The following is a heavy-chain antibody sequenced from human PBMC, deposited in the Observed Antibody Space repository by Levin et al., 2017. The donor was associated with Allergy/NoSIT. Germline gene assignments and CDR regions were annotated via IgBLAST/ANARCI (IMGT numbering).Heavy chain of an antibody. V-gene: IGHV3-21*01. J-gene: IGHJ6*02. CDR2: ISSSSSYI. D-gene: IGHD3-22*01. CDR1: GFTFSSYS. CDR3: ARSYYYDSSGYYFGMDV. Sequence: GESLKISCAASGFTFSSYSMNWVRQAPWKGLEWVSSISSSSSYIYYADSVKGRFTISRDNAKNSLYLQMNSLRAEDTAVYYCARSYYYDSSGYYFGMDVWGQGTTVTVSS.